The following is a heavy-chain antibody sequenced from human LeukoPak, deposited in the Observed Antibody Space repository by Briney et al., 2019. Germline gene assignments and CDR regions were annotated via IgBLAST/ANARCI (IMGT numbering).Heavy chain of an antibody. CDR2: INPNSGGT. J-gene: IGHJ4*02. V-gene: IGHV1-2*02. D-gene: IGHD6-6*01. CDR1: EYTFTDYY. CDR3: ARDRQHYSSSSFDY. Sequence: ASVKVSCKASEYTFTDYYIHWVRQAPGQGLEWMGWINPNSGGTNYAQKFQGRVTMTRDTSIATAYMELSGLISDDTAVYYCARDRQHYSSSSFDYWGQGTLVTVSS.